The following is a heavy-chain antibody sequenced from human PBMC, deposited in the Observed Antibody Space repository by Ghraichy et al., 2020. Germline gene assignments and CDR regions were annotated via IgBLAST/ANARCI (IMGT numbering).Heavy chain of an antibody. CDR2: IRGNGGST. CDR3: AKAGSSWYPLAY. CDR1: GFTFSNYA. Sequence: GGSLRLSCAASGFTFSNYAMSWVRQAPGKGLEWVSTIRGNGGSTYNADSVKGRFTISRDNSKSTLFLQMNSLRAEDTAVYYCAKAGSSWYPLAYWGQGTLVPVSS. J-gene: IGHJ4*02. V-gene: IGHV3-23*01. D-gene: IGHD6-13*01.